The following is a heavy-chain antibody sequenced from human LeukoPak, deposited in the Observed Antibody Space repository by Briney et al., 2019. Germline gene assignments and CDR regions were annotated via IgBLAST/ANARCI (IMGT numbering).Heavy chain of an antibody. V-gene: IGHV3-7*03. CDR1: GFTFSNYW. J-gene: IGHJ4*02. CDR2: INQDGSEK. CDR3: ARVGTSEDHFYY. D-gene: IGHD7-27*01. Sequence: GWSLTLSCASSGFTFSNYWWTWLRQPPAKGLQWVANINQDGSEKYYVDSVKGRFSISRDKAKNSLYMQMNRPRVKDRAVSSSARVGTSEDHFYYCGQGPLVTVSS.